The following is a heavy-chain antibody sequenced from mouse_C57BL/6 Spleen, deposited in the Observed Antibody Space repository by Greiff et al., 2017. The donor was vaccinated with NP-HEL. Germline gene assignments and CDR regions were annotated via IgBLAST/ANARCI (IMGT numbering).Heavy chain of an antibody. V-gene: IGHV1-9*01. CDR2: ILPGSGST. Sequence: VQLQQSGAELMKPGASVKLSCKATGYTFTGYWIEWVKQRPGHGLEWIGEILPGSGSTYYNEKFKGKATFTADTSSNTAYMQLSRLTTADSAFYYSARGDGGSYEWGQGTTLTVSS. D-gene: IGHD1-1*02. J-gene: IGHJ2*01. CDR3: ARGDGGSYE. CDR1: GYTFTGYW.